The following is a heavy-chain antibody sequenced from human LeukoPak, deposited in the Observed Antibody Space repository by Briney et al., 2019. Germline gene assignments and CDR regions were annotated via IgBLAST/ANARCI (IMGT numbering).Heavy chain of an antibody. CDR3: ARHLHSDGSGSYLNWFDP. CDR1: GGSINSYY. CDR2: IYTSGST. J-gene: IGHJ5*02. D-gene: IGHD3-10*01. Sequence: SETLSLTCTVFGGSINSYYWSWVRQPPGKGLEWIGYIYTSGSTNYNPSLKSRVTISAETSKNQFSLRLRSVTAADTAVYYCARHLHSDGSGSYLNWFDPWGPGTLVTVSS. V-gene: IGHV4-4*09.